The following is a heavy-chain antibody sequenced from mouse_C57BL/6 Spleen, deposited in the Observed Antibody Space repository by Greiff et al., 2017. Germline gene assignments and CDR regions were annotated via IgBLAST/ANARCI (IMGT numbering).Heavy chain of an antibody. CDR1: GYTFTSYW. CDR3: AIYYGSSLLSY. CDR2: IHPSDSDT. Sequence: QVQLQQPGAELVKPGASVKVSCKASGYTFTSYWMHWVKQRPGQGLEWIGRIHPSDSDTNYNQKFKGKATLTVDKSSSTASMQLSSLTSEDSAVYYCAIYYGSSLLSYWGQGTLVTVSA. V-gene: IGHV1-74*01. J-gene: IGHJ3*01. D-gene: IGHD1-1*01.